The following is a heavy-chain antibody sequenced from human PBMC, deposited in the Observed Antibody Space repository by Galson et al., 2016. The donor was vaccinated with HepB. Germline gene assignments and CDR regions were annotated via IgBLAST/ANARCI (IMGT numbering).Heavy chain of an antibody. CDR1: GFTFSIYG. V-gene: IGHV3-33*01. CDR2: IWSDGSNK. CDR3: SRDSQADYYYAMDV. Sequence: SLRLSCAASGFTFSIYGMHWVRQAPGKGLEWVAAIWSDGSNKYYADSVKGRFTISRDNSKNTLYLQMNSLRAEDTAVYYCSRDSQADYYYAMDVWGQGTTVTVSS. J-gene: IGHJ6*02.